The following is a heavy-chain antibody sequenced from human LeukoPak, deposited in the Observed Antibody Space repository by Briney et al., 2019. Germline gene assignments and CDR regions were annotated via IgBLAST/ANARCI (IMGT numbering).Heavy chain of an antibody. CDR3: AKPDCSYTDCYRPIY. V-gene: IGHV3-74*01. Sequence: GVPVRLSCAASRFTFKIFCMHWVRDSPGKALVWVSRISTDGDSTTYAVSVKGRFTVSRDKAKNKLYLQMNSLRAEDEAVYYCAKPDCSYTDCYRPIYWGEGTVVTVST. D-gene: IGHD2-2*02. J-gene: IGHJ4*02. CDR2: ISTDGDST. CDR1: RFTFKIFC.